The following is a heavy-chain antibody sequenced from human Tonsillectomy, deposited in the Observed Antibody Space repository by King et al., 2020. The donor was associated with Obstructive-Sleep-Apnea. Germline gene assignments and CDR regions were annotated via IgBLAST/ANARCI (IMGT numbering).Heavy chain of an antibody. Sequence: VQLVESGGGLVQPGGSLRLSCTVSGISFSNYWMSLVRQAPGKGLEWVANIKKDGSERYYVDAVKGRFTISRDNAKNSLFLQMNSLRGEDTAVCFCALITGSDYWGQGTMVTVSS. CDR2: IKKDGSER. CDR3: ALITGSDY. CDR1: GISFSNYW. J-gene: IGHJ4*02. D-gene: IGHD1-1*01. V-gene: IGHV3-7*01.